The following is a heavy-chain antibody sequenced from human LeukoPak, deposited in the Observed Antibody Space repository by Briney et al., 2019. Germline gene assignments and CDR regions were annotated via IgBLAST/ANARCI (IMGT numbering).Heavy chain of an antibody. D-gene: IGHD2-2*01. V-gene: IGHV4-30-4*08. CDR2: IYYSGST. CDR1: GGSISSGDHY. J-gene: IGHJ5*02. CDR3: ARAPYIVVVPAAIWFDP. Sequence: PSETLSLTCTVSGGSISSGDHYWSWIRQPPGKGLEWIGYIYYSGSTYYNPSLKSRVTISVDTSKNQFSLKLSSVTAADTAVYYCARAPYIVVVPAAIWFDPWGQGTLVTVSS.